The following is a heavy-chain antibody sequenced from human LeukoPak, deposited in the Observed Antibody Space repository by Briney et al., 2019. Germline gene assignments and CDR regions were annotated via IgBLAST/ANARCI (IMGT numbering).Heavy chain of an antibody. V-gene: IGHV5-51*01. CDR1: GYSFTNYW. CDR3: ARFQKYDDIVSGYFTF. CDR2: IYTDNYDV. Sequence: GESLKISFKASGYSFTNYWLVWLRQVPGGGLEWVGIIYTDNYDVRYSPSFRGRVTISADKSVNTAYLQWSSLKASDTDMYYCARFQKYDDIVSGYFTFWGQGTLVTVSS. J-gene: IGHJ4*02. D-gene: IGHD3-9*01.